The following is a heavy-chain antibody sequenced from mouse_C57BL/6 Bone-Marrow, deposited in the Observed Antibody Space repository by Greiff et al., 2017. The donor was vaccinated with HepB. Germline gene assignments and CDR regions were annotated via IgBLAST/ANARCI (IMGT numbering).Heavy chain of an antibody. D-gene: IGHD1-1*01. CDR3: ARGGGSSFPFAY. CDR2: IDPSDSET. CDR1: GYTFTSYW. V-gene: IGHV1-52*01. Sequence: QVQLQQPGAELVRPGSSVKLSCKASGYTFTSYWMHWVKQRPIQGLEWIGNIDPSDSETHYNQKFKDKATLTVDKSSSTAYMQLSSLTSEDSAVYYCARGGGSSFPFAYWGQGTLVTVSA. J-gene: IGHJ3*01.